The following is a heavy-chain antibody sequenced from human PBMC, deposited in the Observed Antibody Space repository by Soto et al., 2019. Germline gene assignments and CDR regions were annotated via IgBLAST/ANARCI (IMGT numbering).Heavy chain of an antibody. CDR3: ARGVYDYGGNGIDY. Sequence: SVKVSCKASGGTFSSYAISWVRQAPGQGLEWMGGIIPIFGTANYAQKFQGRVTITADESTSTAYMELSSLRSEDTAVYYCARGVYDYGGNGIDYWGQGTLVTVSS. J-gene: IGHJ4*02. CDR1: GGTFSSYA. V-gene: IGHV1-69*13. D-gene: IGHD4-17*01. CDR2: IIPIFGTA.